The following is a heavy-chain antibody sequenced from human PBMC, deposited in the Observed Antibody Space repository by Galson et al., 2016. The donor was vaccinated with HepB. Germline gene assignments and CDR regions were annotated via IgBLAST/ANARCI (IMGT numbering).Heavy chain of an antibody. J-gene: IGHJ6*02. CDR2: INSGNGNT. D-gene: IGHD6-13*01. CDR1: GYTFTTYP. CDR3: AKDVRLSPGSNWYTYYYGMDV. V-gene: IGHV1-3*01. Sequence: SVKVSCKASGYTFTTYPMHWVRQAPGQRLEWMGCINSGNGNTKYSQNFQGRVTITRDTSASTAYMELSSLTSEDTAIYYCAKDVRLSPGSNWYTYYYGMDVWGQGTTVTVSS.